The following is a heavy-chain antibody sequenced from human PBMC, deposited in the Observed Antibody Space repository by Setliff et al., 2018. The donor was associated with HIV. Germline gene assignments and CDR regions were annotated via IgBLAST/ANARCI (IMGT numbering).Heavy chain of an antibody. J-gene: IGHJ4*02. V-gene: IGHV4-31*03. D-gene: IGHD3-3*01. Sequence: KASETLSLTCTVSGGSISSGGYYWSWIRQHPGKGLEWIGYIHYSGNTYNSPSLNSRISISVDMSKNKFSLKLSSLTAADTAVYYCARGGLGVVTSFDSWGPGTLVTVSS. CDR3: ARGGLGVVTSFDS. CDR2: IHYSGNT. CDR1: GGSISSGGYY.